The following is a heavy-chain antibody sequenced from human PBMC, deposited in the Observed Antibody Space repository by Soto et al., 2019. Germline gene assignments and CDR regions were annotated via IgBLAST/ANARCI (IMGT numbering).Heavy chain of an antibody. D-gene: IGHD3-22*01. CDR1: GGSISNGSYY. CDR2: IYYTGST. V-gene: IGHV4-31*03. CDR3: ARNQITYYDNISGSLYYFDC. J-gene: IGHJ4*02. Sequence: QVQLQESGPGLVKPSQTLSLTCTVSGGSISNGSYYWTWIRQHPGKGLECIGHIYYTGSTFYSPSLKGRATISIDTSKNQFSLKLTSATAADTAVYYCARNQITYYDNISGSLYYFDCWGQGTLVTVSS.